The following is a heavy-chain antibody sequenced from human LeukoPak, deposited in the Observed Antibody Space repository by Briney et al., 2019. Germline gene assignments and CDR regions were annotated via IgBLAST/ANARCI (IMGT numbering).Heavy chain of an antibody. CDR2: IREDGGEK. CDR1: GFTFSNSW. J-gene: IGHJ4*02. V-gene: IGHV3-7*01. CDR3: ARDPKYGDLDY. D-gene: IGHD4-17*01. Sequence: PGGSLRLSCAASGFTFSNSWMTWVRQAPGKGLEWVANIREDGGEKYYVDSVKGRFTISRDNAKNSLYLQMNSLRVDDTAVYYCARDPKYGDLDYWGQGTLVTVSS.